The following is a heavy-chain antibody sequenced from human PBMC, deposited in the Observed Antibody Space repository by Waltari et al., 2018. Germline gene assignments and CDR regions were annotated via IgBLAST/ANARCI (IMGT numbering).Heavy chain of an antibody. Sequence: QVQLVQSGAEVKKPGDSVKVSCKASGYTFTSYDINWVRKATGQGLEWMGWMNPNSGNTGYAQKFQGRVTITRNTSISTADMELSSLRSEDTAVYYCARQGASGGYYYMDVWGKGTTVTISS. CDR2: MNPNSGNT. D-gene: IGHD1-26*01. CDR3: ARQGASGGYYYMDV. J-gene: IGHJ6*03. CDR1: GYTFTSYD. V-gene: IGHV1-8*03.